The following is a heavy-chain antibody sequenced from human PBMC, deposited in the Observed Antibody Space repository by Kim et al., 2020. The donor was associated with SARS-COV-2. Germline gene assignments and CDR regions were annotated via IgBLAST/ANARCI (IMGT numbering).Heavy chain of an antibody. CDR3: AKDISEGIAVAAARGFDY. D-gene: IGHD6-19*01. V-gene: IGHV3-9*01. J-gene: IGHJ4*02. Sequence: KGRFTISRDNAKNSLYLQMNSLRAEDTALYYCAKDISEGIAVAAARGFDYWGQGTLVTVSS.